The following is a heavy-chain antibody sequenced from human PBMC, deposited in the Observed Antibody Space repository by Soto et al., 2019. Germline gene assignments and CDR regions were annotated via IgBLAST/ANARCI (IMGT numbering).Heavy chain of an antibody. Sequence: QVQLVESGGGVVQPGRSLRLSCAASGFTFSNFGMHWGRQAPGKGLEGVAAISADGSDKYFSDSVKGRFTISRDNSKNTLFLQMSSLRVDDTVVDYCTIGSEVARPERDYWGQGTLVTVSS. J-gene: IGHJ4*02. V-gene: IGHV3-30*03. CDR1: GFTFSNFG. CDR2: ISADGSDK. D-gene: IGHD3-3*01. CDR3: TIGSEVARPERDY.